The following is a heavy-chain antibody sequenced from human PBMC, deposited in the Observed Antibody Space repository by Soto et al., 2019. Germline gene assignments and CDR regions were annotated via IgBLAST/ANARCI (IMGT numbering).Heavy chain of an antibody. CDR1: GGSISSYY. CDR2: IYYSGST. CDR3: ASCSGGSCYSGWFDP. Sequence: SETLSLTCTVSGGSISSYYWSWIRQPPGKGLEWIGYIYYSGSTNYNPSLKSRVTISVDTSKNQFSLKLSSVTAADTAVYYCASCSGGSCYSGWFDPWGQGTLVTVSS. V-gene: IGHV4-59*01. J-gene: IGHJ5*02. D-gene: IGHD2-15*01.